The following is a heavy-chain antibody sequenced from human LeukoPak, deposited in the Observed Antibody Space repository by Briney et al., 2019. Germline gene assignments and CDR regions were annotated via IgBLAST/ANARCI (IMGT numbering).Heavy chain of an antibody. D-gene: IGHD3-3*01. Sequence: SGGSLRLSCAASGFIFGGYWMSWVRQAPGRGLEWVANTNPDGSIKYYVDSVNGRFTISRGNAKNSLYLQMNSLRAEDTAVYYCVSGFLQWLYWGQGTLVTVSS. J-gene: IGHJ4*02. CDR1: GFIFGGYW. V-gene: IGHV3-7*01. CDR3: VSGFLQWLY. CDR2: TNPDGSIK.